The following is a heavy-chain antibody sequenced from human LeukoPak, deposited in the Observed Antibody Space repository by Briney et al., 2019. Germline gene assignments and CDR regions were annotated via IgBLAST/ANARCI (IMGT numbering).Heavy chain of an antibody. CDR1: GFTFSSYS. CDR2: ISKRSDRI. Sequence: PGGSLRLSCAASGFTFSSYSMNWVRQAPGKGLEWVSYISKRSDRIYHADSVKGRFTISRDNAKNSLYLQMDSLRAEDTAVYYCARDLVNDEGSSYFFDQWGQGTLVTVSS. CDR3: ARDLVNDEGSSYFFDQ. J-gene: IGHJ4*02. D-gene: IGHD2-2*01. V-gene: IGHV3-48*04.